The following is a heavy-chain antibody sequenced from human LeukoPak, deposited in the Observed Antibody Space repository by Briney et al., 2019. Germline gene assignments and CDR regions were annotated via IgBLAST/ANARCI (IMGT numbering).Heavy chain of an antibody. J-gene: IGHJ1*01. CDR3: ASLLTTCPSPPWADFQH. Sequence: GESLKISCKGSGYSFTNYWIGWVRQIPGKGLEWMGIIYPGDSDTRYSPSFQGQVTISVDKSIRHAYLEWSSLKAADTAMYYCASLLTTCPSPPWADFQHWGQGTLVTVSS. D-gene: IGHD2-2*01. V-gene: IGHV5-51*01. CDR1: GYSFTNYW. CDR2: IYPGDSDT.